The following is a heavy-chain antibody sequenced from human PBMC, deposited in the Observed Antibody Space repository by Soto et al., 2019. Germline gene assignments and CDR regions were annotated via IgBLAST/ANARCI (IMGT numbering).Heavy chain of an antibody. CDR2: INHSRST. J-gene: IGHJ4*02. Sequence: KPSETLSLTCAVYGGSFSGYYWGWIRQPPGKGLEWIGEINHSRSTNYNPSLKSRVTISVDTSKNQFSLKLSSVTAADTAVYYCASSPGYCSGGSCYTFDYWGQGTLVTVSS. V-gene: IGHV4-34*01. CDR3: ASSPGYCSGGSCYTFDY. CDR1: GGSFSGYY. D-gene: IGHD2-15*01.